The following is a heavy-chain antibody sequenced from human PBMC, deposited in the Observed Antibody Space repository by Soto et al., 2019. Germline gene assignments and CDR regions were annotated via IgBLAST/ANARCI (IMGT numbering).Heavy chain of an antibody. CDR2: ISTYSGDT. J-gene: IGHJ5*02. Sequence: ASVKVSCKASGCTFFTYDISWVRQAPVQGLEWMGWISTYSGDTKYAQKFQGRVTMTTDTSTTTAYLELRSLRSDDTAVYYCARHHGPTTSENWFDPWGQGTLVTVSS. D-gene: IGHD5-12*01. CDR1: GCTFFTYD. V-gene: IGHV1-18*01. CDR3: ARHHGPTTSENWFDP.